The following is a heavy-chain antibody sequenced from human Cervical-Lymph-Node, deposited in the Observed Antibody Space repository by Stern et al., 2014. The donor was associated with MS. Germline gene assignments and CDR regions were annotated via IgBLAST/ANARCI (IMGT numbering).Heavy chain of an antibody. CDR1: GFTFSSYG. J-gene: IGHJ4*02. D-gene: IGHD6-13*01. CDR2: ISYDGSNK. Sequence: DQLVESGGGVVQPGRSLRLSCAASGFTFSSYGMHWVRQAPGKGLEWVAVISYDGSNKYYADSVKGRFTISRDNSKNTLYLQMNSLRAEDTAVYYCAKDRKQQLLDYWGQGTLVTVSS. CDR3: AKDRKQQLLDY. V-gene: IGHV3-30*18.